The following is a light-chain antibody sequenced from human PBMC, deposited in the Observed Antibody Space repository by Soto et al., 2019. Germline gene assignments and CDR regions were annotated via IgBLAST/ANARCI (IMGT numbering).Light chain of an antibody. CDR1: QNVSSNY. V-gene: IGKV3-20*01. Sequence: EFVLPQSPGTLSLSPGERATLSCMASQNVSSNYLAWYQQNPAQAPRLLIYGAATRATGIPNRFSGSGSGTDFSFTISSLESDDFEVYFWQQYGSSPLTFGGGTKVEIK. J-gene: IGKJ4*01. CDR3: QQYGSSPLT. CDR2: GAA.